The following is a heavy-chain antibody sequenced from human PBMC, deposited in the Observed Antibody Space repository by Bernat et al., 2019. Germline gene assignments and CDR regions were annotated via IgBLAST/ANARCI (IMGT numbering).Heavy chain of an antibody. D-gene: IGHD6-13*01. CDR2: IKSKTDGEAT. CDR1: GFTFSSYD. CDR3: TRRIAAAGTWYFDL. J-gene: IGHJ2*01. V-gene: IGHV3-15*07. Sequence: EVQLVESGGGLVQPGGSLRLSCAASGFTFSSYDMHWVRQATGKGLEWVGRIKSKTDGEATDYAAPVKGRFTISRDDSKNTLYLQMNSLKTEDTAMYYCTRRIAAAGTWYFDLWGRGTLVTVSS.